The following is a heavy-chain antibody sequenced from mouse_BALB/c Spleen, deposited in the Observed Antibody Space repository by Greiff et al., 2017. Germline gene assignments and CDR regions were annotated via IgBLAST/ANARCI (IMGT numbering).Heavy chain of an antibody. D-gene: IGHD4-1*01. CDR1: GFSLTSYG. V-gene: IGHV2-5-1*01. CDR3: AKHGLGRFAY. J-gene: IGHJ3*01. CDR2: IWRGGST. Sequence: VKLVESGPSLVQPSQSLSITCTVSGFSLTSYGVHWVRQSPGKGLEWLGVIWRGGSTDYNAAFMSRLSITKDNSKSQVFLKMNSLQTDDTAMYYCAKHGLGRFAYWGQGTLVTVSA.